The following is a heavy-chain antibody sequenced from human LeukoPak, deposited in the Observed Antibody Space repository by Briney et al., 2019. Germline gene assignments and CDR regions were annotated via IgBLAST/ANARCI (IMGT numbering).Heavy chain of an antibody. CDR2: IYYSGST. J-gene: IGHJ4*02. V-gene: IGHV4-39*01. Sequence: SETLSLTCTVSGGSISSSSYYWGWIRQPPGKGLEWIGSIYYSGSTYYNPSLKSRVTISVDTSKNQFSLKLSSVTAADTAVYYCARHIAPLWLLGYFDYWGQGTLVTVSS. CDR3: ARHIAPLWLLGYFDY. CDR1: GGSISSSSYY. D-gene: IGHD5-18*01.